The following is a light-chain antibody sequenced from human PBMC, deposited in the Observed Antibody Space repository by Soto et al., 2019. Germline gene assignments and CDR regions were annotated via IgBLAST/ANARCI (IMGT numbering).Light chain of an antibody. V-gene: IGLV2-23*02. J-gene: IGLJ3*02. CDR1: GTDVGTYNF. CDR2: EVT. Sequence: QSALTQPASVSGSPGQSITISFTGSGTDVGTYNFVSWFQRHPGKAPQLFLYEVTERPSGVSPRFSGSKSGNTASLTMSGLRAEDEADYFCCSFAGRKPWVFGGGTKLTVL. CDR3: CSFAGRKPWV.